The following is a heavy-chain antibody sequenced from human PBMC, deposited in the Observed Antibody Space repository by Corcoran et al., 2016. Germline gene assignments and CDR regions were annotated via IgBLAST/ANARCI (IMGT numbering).Heavy chain of an antibody. CDR2: INSDGSST. D-gene: IGHD6-19*01. CDR1: GFTFRSSW. Sequence: EVQLVESGGGLVLPGGSLRRSCAASGFTFRSSWMHWVRQAPGKGLVWVSRINSDGSSTSYAESVKGRFTISRDNAKNTLYLQMNSLRAEDTAVYDCARDGSWYSSGWYTGRGYFDYWGQGTLVTVSS. V-gene: IGHV3-74*01. CDR3: ARDGSWYSSGWYTGRGYFDY. J-gene: IGHJ4*02.